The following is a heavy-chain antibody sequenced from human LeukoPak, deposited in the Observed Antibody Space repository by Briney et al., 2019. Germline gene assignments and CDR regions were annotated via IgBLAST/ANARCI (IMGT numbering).Heavy chain of an antibody. J-gene: IGHJ4*02. CDR3: ARGLWFGDENPPYFDY. D-gene: IGHD3-10*01. Sequence: SETLSLTCAVFGGSFSGYYWSWIRQPPGKGLEWIGEINHSGSTHYTPSLKSRITMSVDTSKNQLSLKLNSVTAADTAVYYCARGLWFGDENPPYFDYWGQGALVTVSS. CDR2: INHSGST. V-gene: IGHV4-34*01. CDR1: GGSFSGYY.